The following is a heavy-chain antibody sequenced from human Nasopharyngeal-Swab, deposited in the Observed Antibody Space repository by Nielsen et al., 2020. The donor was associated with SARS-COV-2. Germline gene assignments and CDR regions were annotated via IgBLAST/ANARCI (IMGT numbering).Heavy chain of an antibody. D-gene: IGHD6-13*01. CDR3: ARDLNPSYSRAFDY. Sequence: VRQAPGKGLEWVSGISGSGGSTYYADSVKGRFTISRDNSKNTLYLQMNSLRAEDTAVYYCARDLNPSYSRAFDYWGRGTLVTVSS. J-gene: IGHJ4*02. CDR2: ISGSGGST. V-gene: IGHV3-23*01.